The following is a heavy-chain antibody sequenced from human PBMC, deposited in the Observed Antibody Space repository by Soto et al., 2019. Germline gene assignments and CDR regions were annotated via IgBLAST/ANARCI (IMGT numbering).Heavy chain of an antibody. CDR1: GFTYDRYG. CDR3: AKGWFYDILTGPDH. J-gene: IGHJ1*01. D-gene: IGHD3-9*01. V-gene: IGHV3-30*18. CDR2: ISYDGTKT. Sequence: QVQLVESGGGVVQPGRSLRLSCTASGFTYDRYGMHCVRQAPGKGLEWVAVISYDGTKTYYADSVKGRFSISRDNTNNTLYLQMNDLRTEDTAVYFCAKGWFYDILTGPDHWGQGALVTVSS.